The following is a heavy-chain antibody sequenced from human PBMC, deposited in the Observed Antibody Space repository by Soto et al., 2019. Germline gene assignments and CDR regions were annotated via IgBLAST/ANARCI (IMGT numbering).Heavy chain of an antibody. Sequence: SETLSLTCTVSGGSISSYYWSWIRQPPGKGLEWIGYIYYSGSTNYNPSLKSRVTISVDTSKNQFSLNVSSVTVADTAVYYCARSSGYALSFSYYYYYMDVWGKGTTVTVSS. J-gene: IGHJ6*03. CDR2: IYYSGST. CDR1: GGSISSYY. D-gene: IGHD5-12*01. CDR3: ARSSGYALSFSYYYYYMDV. V-gene: IGHV4-59*08.